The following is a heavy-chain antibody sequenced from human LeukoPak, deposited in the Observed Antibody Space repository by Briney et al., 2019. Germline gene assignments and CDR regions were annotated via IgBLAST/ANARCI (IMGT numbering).Heavy chain of an antibody. CDR2: ISGGGETT. J-gene: IGHJ4*02. Sequence: GGSLRLSXXXXXXTXNDXAMNWVRQAPGKGPEWVSSISGGGETTYYADSAKGRFTISRDNSQNTLYLQMNSLRAEDTAVYYCARDYADYVGYFFFDYWGQGTLVTVSS. V-gene: IGHV3-23*01. CDR1: XXTXNDXA. CDR3: ARDYADYVGYFFFDY. D-gene: IGHD4-17*01.